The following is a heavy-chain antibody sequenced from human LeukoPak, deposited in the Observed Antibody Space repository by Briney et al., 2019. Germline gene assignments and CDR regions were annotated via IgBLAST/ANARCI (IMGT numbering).Heavy chain of an antibody. CDR2: ISGDGGST. CDR1: GFTFSSYS. D-gene: IGHD3-10*01. V-gene: IGHV3-43*02. J-gene: IGHJ4*02. Sequence: PGGSLRLSCAASGFTFSSYSMNWVRQAPGKGLEWVSLISGDGGSTYYADSVKGRFTISRDNSKNSLYLQMNSLRTEDTALYYCAKDRWVGVGELLLDYWGQGTLVTVSS. CDR3: AKDRWVGVGELLLDY.